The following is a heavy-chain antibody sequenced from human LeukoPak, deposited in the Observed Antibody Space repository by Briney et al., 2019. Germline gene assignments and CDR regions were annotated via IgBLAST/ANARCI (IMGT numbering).Heavy chain of an antibody. CDR1: GFTLSSYA. Sequence: GGSLRLSCAASGFTLSSYAMSWVRQAPGKGLEWVSGISGSGGSTDYGGSVKGRFTISRDNSKNSLYLQMDALTSEDTAFYYCVKDLSYESSGSVFDHWGQGTLVTVSS. V-gene: IGHV3-23*01. CDR2: ISGSGGST. D-gene: IGHD3-22*01. CDR3: VKDLSYESSGSVFDH. J-gene: IGHJ4*02.